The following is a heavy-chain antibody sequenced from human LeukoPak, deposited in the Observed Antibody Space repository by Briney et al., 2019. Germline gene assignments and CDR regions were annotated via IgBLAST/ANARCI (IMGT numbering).Heavy chain of an antibody. Sequence: GGSLRLSCAASGFTFSSYWMTWVRQAPGKGLEWVANIKQDGSEKYYVDSVQGRFTISRDNAKNSLYLQMNSLRAEDMAVYYCARGYYYGRSGYYPDYWGQGTLVTVTS. CDR3: ARGYYYGRSGYYPDY. CDR2: IKQDGSEK. J-gene: IGHJ4*02. CDR1: GFTFSSYW. V-gene: IGHV3-7*04. D-gene: IGHD3-22*01.